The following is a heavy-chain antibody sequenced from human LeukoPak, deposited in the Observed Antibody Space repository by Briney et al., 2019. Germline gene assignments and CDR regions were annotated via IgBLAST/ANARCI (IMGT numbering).Heavy chain of an antibody. J-gene: IGHJ5*02. D-gene: IGHD6-19*01. Sequence: GGSLRLSCAASGFSVSSSYMYWVRQAPGKGLEWVSFFYRGDTTYYAESVRGRFTISRDNSKNTLYLLMNSLIPEDTAVYYCARDRSGLNWFDPWGQGTLVTVSS. CDR3: ARDRSGLNWFDP. V-gene: IGHV3-53*01. CDR1: GFSVSSSY. CDR2: FYRGDTT.